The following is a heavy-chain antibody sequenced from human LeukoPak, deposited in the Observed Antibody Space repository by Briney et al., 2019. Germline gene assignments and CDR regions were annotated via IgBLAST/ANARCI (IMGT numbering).Heavy chain of an antibody. D-gene: IGHD4-23*01. CDR3: AGSVVTLYWYFDL. J-gene: IGHJ2*01. Sequence: SETLSLTCTVYGGSISGYYYNWIRQPPGKGLEWIGYIYYSGSTNYNPSLKSRVTISLDTSKNQFSLKLSSVTTADTAVYYCAGSVVTLYWYFDLWGRGTLVTVSS. CDR1: GGSISGYY. V-gene: IGHV4-59*01. CDR2: IYYSGST.